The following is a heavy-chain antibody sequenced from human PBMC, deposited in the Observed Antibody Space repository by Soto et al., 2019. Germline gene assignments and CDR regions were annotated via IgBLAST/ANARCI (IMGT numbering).Heavy chain of an antibody. D-gene: IGHD6-13*01. CDR1: GGSISSGGYY. CDR2: IYYSGST. J-gene: IGHJ3*02. Sequence: SETLSLTCTVSGGSISSGGYYWSWIRQHPGKGLEWIGYIYYSGSTYYNPSLKSRVTISVDTSKNQFSLKLSSVTAADTAVYYCARGYSDERDAFDIWGQGTMVT. CDR3: ARGYSDERDAFDI. V-gene: IGHV4-31*03.